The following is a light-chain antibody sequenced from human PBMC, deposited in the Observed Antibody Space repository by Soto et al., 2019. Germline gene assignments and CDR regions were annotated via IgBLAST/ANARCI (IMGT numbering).Light chain of an antibody. CDR1: QSVETF. Sequence: DIVMTQSPAILSVSPGERATLSCRASQSVETFLAWFQHKAGQAPRLLIFGASTMAAGVPARCSGGGSETEFTLTMDRLRSEDFAVYFYQQYNKWPPSWTLGQGTKADIK. V-gene: IGKV3-15*01. CDR2: GAS. CDR3: QQYNKWPPSWT. J-gene: IGKJ1*01.